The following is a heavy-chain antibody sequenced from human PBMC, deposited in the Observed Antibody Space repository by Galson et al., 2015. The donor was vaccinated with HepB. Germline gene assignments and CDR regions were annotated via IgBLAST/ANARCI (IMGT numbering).Heavy chain of an antibody. CDR1: GFTFSSYE. V-gene: IGHV3-48*03. Sequence: SLRLSCAASGFTFSSYEMNWVRQAPGKGLEWVSYISSSGSTIYYADSVKGRFTISRDNAKNSLYLQMNSLRAEDTAVYYCAREGGWFGPWEGGSSEGYYYGMDVWGQGTTVTVSS. CDR3: AREGGWFGPWEGGSSEGYYYGMDV. J-gene: IGHJ6*02. CDR2: ISSSGSTI. D-gene: IGHD3-10*01.